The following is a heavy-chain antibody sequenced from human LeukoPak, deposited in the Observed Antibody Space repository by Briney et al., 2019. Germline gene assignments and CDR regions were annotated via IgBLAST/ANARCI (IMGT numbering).Heavy chain of an antibody. CDR1: GVSIISTNSY. CDR3: ARKREGPATGIDY. CDR2: IYSSGRT. Sequence: SETLSLTCTVSGVSIISTNSYWGWIRQSPRTGLEWIGNIYSSGRTYYNPSLKSRVTISIDMSENQFSLKLTSVTAADTAVYYCARKREGPATGIDYWGQGPLVTVSS. J-gene: IGHJ4*02. V-gene: IGHV4-39*07. D-gene: IGHD2-15*01.